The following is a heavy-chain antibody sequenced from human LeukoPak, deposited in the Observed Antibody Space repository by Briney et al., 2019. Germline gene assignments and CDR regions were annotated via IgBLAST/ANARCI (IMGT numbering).Heavy chain of an antibody. CDR1: GGTFSSYA. D-gene: IGHD3-22*01. J-gene: IGHJ5*02. Sequence: ASVKVSCKASGGTFSSYAIRWVRPAPGQGLAWMGRIIPILGIANYAQKFQGRVTNTADKSTSTAYMELSSLRSEDTAVYYCARVYYYDSSGYPNLFVLWGQGTLVTVSS. V-gene: IGHV1-69*04. CDR2: IIPILGIA. CDR3: ARVYYYDSSGYPNLFVL.